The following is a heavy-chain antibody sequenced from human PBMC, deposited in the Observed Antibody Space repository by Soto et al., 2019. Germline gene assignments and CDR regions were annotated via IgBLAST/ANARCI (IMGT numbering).Heavy chain of an antibody. CDR1: GFSLSTSGVG. CDR2: IYWNDDK. CDR3: AHSSDYVPYYYYGMDV. J-gene: IGHJ6*02. Sequence: SGPTLVNPTQTLTLTCTFSGFSLSTSGVGVGWIRQPPGKALEWLALIYWNDDKRYSPSLKSRLTITKDTSKNQVVLTMTNMDPVDTATYYCAHSSDYVPYYYYGMDVWGQGTTVTVSS. V-gene: IGHV2-5*01. D-gene: IGHD4-17*01.